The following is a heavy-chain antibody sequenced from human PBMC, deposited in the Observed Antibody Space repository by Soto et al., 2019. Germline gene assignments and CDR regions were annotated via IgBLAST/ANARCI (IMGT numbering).Heavy chain of an antibody. Sequence: GGSLRLSCAASGFTFSSYGMHWVRQAPGKGLEWVAVIWYDGSNKYYADSVKGRFTISRDNSKNTLYLQMNSLRAEDTAVYYCARDQDSSSWYPGGDWVPTGYWGQGTLVTVSS. CDR1: GFTFSSYG. V-gene: IGHV3-33*01. CDR2: IWYDGSNK. J-gene: IGHJ4*02. D-gene: IGHD6-13*01. CDR3: ARDQDSSSWYPGGDWVPTGY.